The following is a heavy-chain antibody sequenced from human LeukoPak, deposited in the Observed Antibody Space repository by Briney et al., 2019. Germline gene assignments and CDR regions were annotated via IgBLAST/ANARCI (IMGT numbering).Heavy chain of an antibody. CDR1: GYIFTSYW. CDR3: ARLKGYYDSSGSLFDY. Sequence: GESLKISCKGSGYIFTSYWIGLVRQTPGKGLEWMGIIYPGDSDTRYSPSFQGQVTISADKSISTAYLQWSSLKASDTAMYYCARLKGYYDSSGSLFDYWGQGTLVTVSS. CDR2: IYPGDSDT. V-gene: IGHV5-51*01. J-gene: IGHJ4*02. D-gene: IGHD3-22*01.